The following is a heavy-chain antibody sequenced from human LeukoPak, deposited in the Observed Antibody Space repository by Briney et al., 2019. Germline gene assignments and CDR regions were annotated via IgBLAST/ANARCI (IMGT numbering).Heavy chain of an antibody. CDR3: ARGVLTRVTPMDY. D-gene: IGHD4-17*01. J-gene: IGHJ4*02. CDR1: GFTFSTYA. CDR2: ISYDGSSK. Sequence: PGGSLRLSCAASGFTFSTYAMHWVRQAPGKGLEWVAVISYDGSSKYYADSVKGRFTISRDNSKNTLYLQMNSLRAEDTAVYYCARGVLTRVTPMDYWGQGTLVTVSS. V-gene: IGHV3-30*04.